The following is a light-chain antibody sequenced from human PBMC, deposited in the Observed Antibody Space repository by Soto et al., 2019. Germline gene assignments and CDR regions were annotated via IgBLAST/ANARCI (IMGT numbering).Light chain of an antibody. CDR3: QQYKSYSWT. V-gene: IGKV1-5*03. J-gene: IGKJ1*01. CDR2: KAS. CDR1: QTISSW. Sequence: DIQMTQSPSTLSGSVGDRVTSTCRASQTISSWLAWYQQKTGKAPKLLIYKASTLKSGVPSRFSGSRSGTEFTLTISSLQPDDVATYYCQQYKSYSWTLGQGTMVDI.